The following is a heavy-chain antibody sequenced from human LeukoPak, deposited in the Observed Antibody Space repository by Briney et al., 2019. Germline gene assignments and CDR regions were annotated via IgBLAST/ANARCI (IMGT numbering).Heavy chain of an antibody. J-gene: IGHJ3*02. D-gene: IGHD1-26*01. CDR2: ISSSGSTI. CDR3: ARDLSGSYYEAHAFDI. CDR1: GFTFSDYY. Sequence: PGGSLRLSCAASGFTFSDYYMSWIRQAPGKGLEWVSYISSSGSTIYYADSVKGRFTISRDNAKNSLYLQMNSLRAEDTAVYYCARDLSGSYYEAHAFDIWGQGTMVTVSS. V-gene: IGHV3-11*04.